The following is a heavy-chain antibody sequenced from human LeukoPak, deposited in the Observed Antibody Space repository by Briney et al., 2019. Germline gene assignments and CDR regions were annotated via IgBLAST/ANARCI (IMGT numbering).Heavy chain of an antibody. J-gene: IGHJ5*02. D-gene: IGHD6-19*01. Sequence: SETLSLTCAVSGDSVSFSYWSWIRQPPGKGLEWIGYVFHTGDSNCNPSLKRRVTMSLDTSKNQLSLRLTSVTAADTAVYYCARDLSNNIAVAGNGPWGQGTLVTVSS. CDR2: VFHTGDS. CDR3: ARDLSNNIAVAGNGP. V-gene: IGHV4-59*02. CDR1: GDSVSFSY.